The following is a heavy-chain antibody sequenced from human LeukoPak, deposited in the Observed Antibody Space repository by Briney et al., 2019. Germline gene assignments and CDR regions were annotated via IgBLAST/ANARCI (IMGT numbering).Heavy chain of an antibody. J-gene: IGHJ4*02. CDR1: GFTFDDYA. CDR2: ITWDGSTS. CDR3: SKDRDSTGYFQYFDS. D-gene: IGHD3-22*01. Sequence: GGSLRLSCAASGFTFDDYAMHWVCQAPGKGLGWVSVITWDGSTSDYADSVKGRFTISRDNSKDSLYLQMNSLRAEDTAFYYCSKDRDSTGYFQYFDSWGRGTLVTVSS. V-gene: IGHV3-43D*03.